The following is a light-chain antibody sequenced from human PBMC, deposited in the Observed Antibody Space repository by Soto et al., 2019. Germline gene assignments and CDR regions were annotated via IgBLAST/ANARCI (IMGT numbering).Light chain of an antibody. CDR1: QSVSSSY. J-gene: IGKJ5*01. CDR3: QQYRSSTT. CDR2: GAS. V-gene: IGKV3-20*01. Sequence: EIVLTQSPGTLSLSPGERATLSCRASQSVSSSYLAWYQQKPGQAPRLLIYGASSRATGIPDRFSGSGSGTDFTLTISRLEPEDFALYYSQQYRSSTTFGQGPRPESK.